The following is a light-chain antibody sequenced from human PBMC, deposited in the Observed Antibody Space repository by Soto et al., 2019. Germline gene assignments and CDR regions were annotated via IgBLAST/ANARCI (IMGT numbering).Light chain of an antibody. V-gene: IGLV2-23*01. J-gene: IGLJ2*01. CDR2: EVS. CDR3: CSYAGSNTLL. CDR1: SSDVGSYNF. Sequence: QSALTQPASVSGSPGQSITISCTGTSSDVGSYNFVSWYQHHPGKAPTMMIYEVSKRPSEISNRLSGSKSGNTASLTISGLQAEDEDDYYCCSYAGSNTLLFGGGTKLTVL.